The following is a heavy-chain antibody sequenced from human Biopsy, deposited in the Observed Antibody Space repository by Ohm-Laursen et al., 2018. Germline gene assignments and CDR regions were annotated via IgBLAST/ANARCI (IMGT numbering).Heavy chain of an antibody. V-gene: IGHV1-69*01. CDR3: APQTPRDPDILTGAYHYDMVV. CDR1: GGTFSNYA. CDR2: IITFFRTV. J-gene: IGHJ6*02. Sequence: SSVKVSCKASGGTFSNYAISWVRQAPGQGLEWMGGIITFFRTVNYAQNFQGRLTITADEFTDTAYMELRSLRSEDTAVYYCAPQTPRDPDILTGAYHYDMVVWGQGTTVTVSS. D-gene: IGHD3-9*01.